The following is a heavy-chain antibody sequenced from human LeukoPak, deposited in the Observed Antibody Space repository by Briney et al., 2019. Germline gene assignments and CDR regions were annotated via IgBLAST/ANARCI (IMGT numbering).Heavy chain of an antibody. V-gene: IGHV3-21*04. D-gene: IGHD6-19*01. J-gene: IGHJ5*02. CDR2: ISSSSSYI. Sequence: GSLRLSCAASGFTFSSYSMNWVRQAPGKGLEWVSSISSSSSYIYYADSVKGRFTISRDNSKNTLYLQMNSLRAEDTAVYYCAKDRVSGWTGWFDPWGQGTLVTVSS. CDR3: AKDRVSGWTGWFDP. CDR1: GFTFSSYS.